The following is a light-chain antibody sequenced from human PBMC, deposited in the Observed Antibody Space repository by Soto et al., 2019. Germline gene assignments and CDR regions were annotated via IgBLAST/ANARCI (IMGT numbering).Light chain of an antibody. V-gene: IGLV2-23*01. J-gene: IGLJ3*02. CDR1: NIDVGSHNF. Sequence: QSALTQPASVSGSPGQSITISCTGTNIDVGSHNFVSWYQQYPGKAPKLLIYEASKRPSGLSTRFSGSKSGNTASLTISGLQAEDEADYYCCSLTNGATWVFGGGTKLTVL. CDR2: EAS. CDR3: CSLTNGATWV.